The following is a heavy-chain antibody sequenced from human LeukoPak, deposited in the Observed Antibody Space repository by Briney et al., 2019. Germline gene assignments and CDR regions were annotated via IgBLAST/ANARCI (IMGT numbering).Heavy chain of an antibody. D-gene: IGHD5-18*01. J-gene: IGHJ6*03. V-gene: IGHV4-59*01. Sequence: SETLSLTCTVSGGSISNYYWNWIRQPPGKGLEWIGYIYYSGTTNYNPSLKSRVSMSVDTSKNQFSLKLSSVTAADTAVYYCARDKGSGYSYSSYYYYYMDVWGKGTTVTISS. CDR3: ARDKGSGYSYSSYYYYYMDV. CDR2: IYYSGTT. CDR1: GGSISNYY.